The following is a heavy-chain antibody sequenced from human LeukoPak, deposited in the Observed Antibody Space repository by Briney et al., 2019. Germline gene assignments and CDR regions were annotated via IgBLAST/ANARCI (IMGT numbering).Heavy chain of an antibody. J-gene: IGHJ4*02. Sequence: GGSLRLSCAASGFTFRSYWMSWVRQAPRKGLEWVANIKQDGSEKYYVDSVKGRFTISRDNAKNSLYVQMNNLRAEDTAVYYCARFGGELRTAYFDYWGQGTLVTVSS. CDR1: GFTFRSYW. CDR3: ARFGGELRTAYFDY. D-gene: IGHD1-26*01. CDR2: IKQDGSEK. V-gene: IGHV3-7*04.